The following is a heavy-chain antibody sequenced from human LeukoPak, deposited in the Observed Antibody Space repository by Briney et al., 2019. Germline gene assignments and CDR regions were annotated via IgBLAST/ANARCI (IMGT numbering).Heavy chain of an antibody. CDR3: ATLRGSSGWFDY. Sequence: SETLSLTCTVSGGSISNFYWSWVRQPPGKGLEWIAYIYYTGSTNYNPSLRSRSTVSMDTSKNQFSLKLTSVTAADTAVYFCATLRGSSGWFDYWGQGALVTVSS. D-gene: IGHD6-19*01. J-gene: IGHJ5*01. CDR2: IYYTGST. V-gene: IGHV4-59*08. CDR1: GGSISNFY.